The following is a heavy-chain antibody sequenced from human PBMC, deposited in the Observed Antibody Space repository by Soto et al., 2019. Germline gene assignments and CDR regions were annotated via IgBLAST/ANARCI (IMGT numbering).Heavy chain of an antibody. CDR1: GFTFSAYG. J-gene: IGHJ2*01. D-gene: IGHD5-12*01. CDR2: ISYDGSHK. V-gene: IGHV3-30*18. Sequence: QVQLVESAGGVVQPGTSLRLSCAASGFTFSAYGMHWVRQAPGKGLEWVAVISYDGSHKTYTDSVQGRFTISRDTSKNTLHLQMSSLRPEDTAVYYCVKAGRGYGGFD. CDR3: VKAGRGYGGFD.